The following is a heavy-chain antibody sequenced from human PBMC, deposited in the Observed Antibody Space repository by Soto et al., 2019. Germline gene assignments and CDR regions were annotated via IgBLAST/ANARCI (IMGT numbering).Heavy chain of an antibody. CDR1: GGSISSGGYY. V-gene: IGHV4-31*03. J-gene: IGHJ5*02. CDR3: ARLGEYYQSLDP. D-gene: IGHD2-2*01. Sequence: SETLSLTCTVSGGSISSGGYYWSWIRQHPGKGLEWIGYIYYSGSTYYKPSLKSRVTISVDTSKNQFSLKLSSVTAADTAVYYCARLGEYYQSLDPWGPGTLVTVSS. CDR2: IYYSGST.